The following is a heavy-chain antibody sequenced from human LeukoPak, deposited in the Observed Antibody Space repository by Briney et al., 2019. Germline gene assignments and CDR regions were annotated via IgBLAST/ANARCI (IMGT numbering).Heavy chain of an antibody. V-gene: IGHV4-61*02. CDR1: GDSISSGDYY. Sequence: SETLSLTCTVSGDSISSGDYYWSWIRQPAGKGLEWIGRISSSGSTNYNPSLKSRVTISVDTSKNQFSLKLSSVTAADTAVYYCARDNSGSYYDYFDYWGQGTLVTVSS. CDR3: ARDNSGSYYDYFDY. CDR2: ISSSGST. J-gene: IGHJ4*02. D-gene: IGHD1-26*01.